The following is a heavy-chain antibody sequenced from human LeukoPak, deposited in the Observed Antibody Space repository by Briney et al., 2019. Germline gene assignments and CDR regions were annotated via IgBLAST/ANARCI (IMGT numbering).Heavy chain of an antibody. V-gene: IGHV5-10-1*01. J-gene: IGHJ5*02. Sequence: GESLKISCKGSGYSFTSYWISLVRQMPGKGLEWMGRIDPSDSYTNYSPSFQGHVTISADKSISTAYLQWSSLKASDTAMYYCARLGNDIAAAGTGWFDPWGQGTLVTVSS. D-gene: IGHD6-13*01. CDR3: ARLGNDIAAAGTGWFDP. CDR1: GYSFTSYW. CDR2: IDPSDSYT.